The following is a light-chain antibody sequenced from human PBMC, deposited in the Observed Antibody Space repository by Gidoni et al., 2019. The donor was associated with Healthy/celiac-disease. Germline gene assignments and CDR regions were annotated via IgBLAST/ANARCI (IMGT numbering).Light chain of an antibody. Sequence: DIQMTPSPSSLSASVGDRVTITCRASQSISSYLNWYQQKPGKAPKLLIYAASSLQSGVPSRFSGSGSGTDFTLTISSLQPGEFATYYCQQSYSTSWTFGQGTKVEIK. CDR3: QQSYSTSWT. V-gene: IGKV1-39*01. CDR2: AAS. J-gene: IGKJ1*01. CDR1: QSISSY.